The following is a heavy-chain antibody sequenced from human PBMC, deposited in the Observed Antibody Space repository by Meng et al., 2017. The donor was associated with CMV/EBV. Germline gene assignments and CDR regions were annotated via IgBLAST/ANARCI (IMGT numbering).Heavy chain of an antibody. CDR3: ARTTYYYDSSGYTGGWFDP. D-gene: IGHD3-22*01. CDR1: GYSISSSNW. CDR2: IYYSGSI. J-gene: IGHJ5*02. Sequence: QVQLQESGPGLVTPSDPLSLTCAVSGYSISSSNWLGWIRQPPGKGLEWIGYIYYSGSIYYNPSLKSRVTMSVDTSKNQFSLKLSSVTAVDTAVYYCARTTYYYDSSGYTGGWFDPWGQGTLVTVSS. V-gene: IGHV4-28*05.